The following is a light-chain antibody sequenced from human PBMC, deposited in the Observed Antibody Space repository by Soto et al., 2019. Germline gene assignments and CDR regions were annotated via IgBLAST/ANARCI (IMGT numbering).Light chain of an antibody. CDR2: GNT. V-gene: IGLV1-40*01. CDR3: QSYDSSLFVV. J-gene: IGLJ2*01. CDR1: YSNIGAGSD. Sequence: QSVLTQPPSVSGALGQSVTISCTGTYSNIGAGSDVHWYQQLAGTAPTLLVYGNTNRPSGVPDRFSGSKSGTSASLAISGLQAEDEADYYCQSYDSSLFVVFGGGTKLTVL.